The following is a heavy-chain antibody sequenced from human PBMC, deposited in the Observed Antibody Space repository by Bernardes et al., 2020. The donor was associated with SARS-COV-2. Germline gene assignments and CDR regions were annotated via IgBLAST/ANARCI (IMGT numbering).Heavy chain of an antibody. D-gene: IGHD3-10*01. Sequence: SLILPSAASGFTFSGYGMHWVRQAPGKGLEWVAFIRYDGSGQYWADSVEGRFTISRDNSKNTLYLQMNSLRDEDTAVYYCAKDHYYYGSRSYYERGYWGQGTLVTVSS. J-gene: IGHJ4*02. CDR1: GFTFSGYG. CDR2: IRYDGSGQ. V-gene: IGHV3-30*02. CDR3: AKDHYYYGSRSYYERGY.